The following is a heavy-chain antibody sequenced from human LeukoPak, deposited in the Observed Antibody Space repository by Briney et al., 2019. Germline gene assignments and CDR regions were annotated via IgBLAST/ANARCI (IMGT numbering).Heavy chain of an antibody. V-gene: IGHV3-30*18. D-gene: IGHD3-22*01. Sequence: PGRSLRLSCAASGFTFSSIDIHWVRQAPGKGLEWVVVISYDGGNKYYADSVKGRFAISRDNSKNTLCLQMNSLRAEDTAVYYCAKGTHYYDSSGYWGAFDIWGQGTMVTVSS. CDR1: GFTFSSID. CDR3: AKGTHYYDSSGYWGAFDI. J-gene: IGHJ3*02. CDR2: ISYDGGNK.